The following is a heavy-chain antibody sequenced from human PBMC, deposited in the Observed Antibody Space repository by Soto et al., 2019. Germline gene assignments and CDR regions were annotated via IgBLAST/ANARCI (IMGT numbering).Heavy chain of an antibody. Sequence: QVQLVQSGAEVKKPGDSVKVSCKASGYTFGHFYITWVRQAPGQGLEWMGAISPHNRNTNYAEKFRGRVTMTTDTSTTTAYMELRSLRSDDTAVYYCARDEGGDDILTGYYKAHHFDQWGQGALVTVSS. CDR3: ARDEGGDDILTGYYKAHHFDQ. CDR2: ISPHNRNT. CDR1: GYTFGHFY. J-gene: IGHJ4*02. D-gene: IGHD3-9*01. V-gene: IGHV1-18*01.